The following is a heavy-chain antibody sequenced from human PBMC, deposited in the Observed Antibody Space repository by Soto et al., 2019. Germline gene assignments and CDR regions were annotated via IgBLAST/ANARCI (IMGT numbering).Heavy chain of an antibody. CDR2: IIPILGIA. CDR1: GGTFSSYT. V-gene: IGHV1-69*02. D-gene: IGHD2-15*01. Sequence: GASVKVSCKASGGTFSSYTISWVRQAPGQGLEWMGRIIPILGIANYAQKFQGRVTITADKSTSTAYMALSSLRSEDTAVYYCARSLYRPVYCSGGSCYSTIAFEIWGKGTRFT. J-gene: IGHJ3*02. CDR3: ARSLYRPVYCSGGSCYSTIAFEI.